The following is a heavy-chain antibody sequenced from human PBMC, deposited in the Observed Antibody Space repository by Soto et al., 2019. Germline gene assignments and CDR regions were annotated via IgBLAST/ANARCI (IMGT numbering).Heavy chain of an antibody. V-gene: IGHV3-48*02. D-gene: IGHD5-18*01. CDR2: ISSTSSSI. CDR3: ARGSVSYVPCFDY. J-gene: IGHJ4*02. Sequence: EVQLVESGGGIVQPGGSLRLSCAVSGFTFSSYSMNWVRQAPGKGLEWVSYISSTSSSIYYADSVKGRFTISRDNAKNSWSLHMNSLRDEDTAVYYCARGSVSYVPCFDYWGQGTLVTISS. CDR1: GFTFSSYS.